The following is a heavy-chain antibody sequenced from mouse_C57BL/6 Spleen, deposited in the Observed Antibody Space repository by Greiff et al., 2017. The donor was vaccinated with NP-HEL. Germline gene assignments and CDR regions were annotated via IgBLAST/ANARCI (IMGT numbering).Heavy chain of an antibody. CDR2: IYPSDSET. V-gene: IGHV1-61*01. CDR1: GYTFTSYW. D-gene: IGHD1-1*01. CDR3: ARGYYGSPFAY. Sequence: VQLQQSGAELVRLGSSVKLSCKASGYTFTSYWMDWVKQRPGQGLEWIGNIYPSDSETHYNQKFKDKATLTVDKSSSTAYMQLSSLTSEDSAVYYCARGYYGSPFAYWGQGTLVTVSA. J-gene: IGHJ3*01.